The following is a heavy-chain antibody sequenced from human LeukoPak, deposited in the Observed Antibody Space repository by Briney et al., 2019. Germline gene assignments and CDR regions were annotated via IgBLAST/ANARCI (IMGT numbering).Heavy chain of an antibody. V-gene: IGHV7-4-1*02. CDR2: INTNTGNP. J-gene: IGHJ4*02. CDR3: ARDPETTVTTSVDY. CDR1: GYTFTTHA. D-gene: IGHD4-17*01. Sequence: ASVKVSCKASGYTFTTHAMNWVRQAPGQGLQWMGWINTNTGNPTYAQGFTGRFVFSLDTSVSTAYLQISSLKAEDTAVYYCARDPETTVTTSVDYWGQGTLVTVSS.